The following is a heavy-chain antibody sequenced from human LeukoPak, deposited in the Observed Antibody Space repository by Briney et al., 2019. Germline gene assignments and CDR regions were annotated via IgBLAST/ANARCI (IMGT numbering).Heavy chain of an antibody. CDR1: GYTFTGYY. CDR2: INPNSGGT. J-gene: IGHJ5*02. D-gene: IGHD6-19*01. Sequence: ASVKVSCEASGYTFTGYYMHWVRQAPGQGVECLGWINPNSGGTNYAQKFQGRVTMTRATSISTAYMELSRLRSDDTAVYYCARGRNIAVAGTRWFDPWGQGTLVNVSS. V-gene: IGHV1-2*02. CDR3: ARGRNIAVAGTRWFDP.